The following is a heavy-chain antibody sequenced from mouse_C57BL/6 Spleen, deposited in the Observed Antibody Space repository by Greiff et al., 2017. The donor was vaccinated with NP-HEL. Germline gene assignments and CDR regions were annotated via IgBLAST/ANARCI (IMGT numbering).Heavy chain of an antibody. CDR2: IDPENGDT. D-gene: IGHD1-1*01. Sequence: VQLQQSGAELVRPGASVKLSCTASGFNIKDYYMHRVKQRPEQGLEWIGWIDPENGDTEYASKFQGKATITADTSSNTAYLQLSSLTSEDTAVYYCTLYYGFAYWGQGTLVTVSA. CDR3: TLYYGFAY. CDR1: GFNIKDYY. V-gene: IGHV14-4*01. J-gene: IGHJ3*01.